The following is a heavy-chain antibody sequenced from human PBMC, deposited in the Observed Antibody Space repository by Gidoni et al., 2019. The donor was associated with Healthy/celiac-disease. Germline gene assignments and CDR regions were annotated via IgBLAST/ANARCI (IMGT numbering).Heavy chain of an antibody. CDR3: ARGETTTLSSLLFDY. V-gene: IGHV1-2*02. J-gene: IGHJ4*02. D-gene: IGHD4-17*01. CDR1: GYTFPGYY. Sequence: QVQLVQSGADAQKPGASVKVSCTASGYTFPGYYMHWVRQAPGQGLEWMGWINPNSGGTNYAQKFQGRVTMTRDTSISTAYMELSRLRSDDTAVYYCARGETTTLSSLLFDYWGQGTLVTVSS. CDR2: INPNSGGT.